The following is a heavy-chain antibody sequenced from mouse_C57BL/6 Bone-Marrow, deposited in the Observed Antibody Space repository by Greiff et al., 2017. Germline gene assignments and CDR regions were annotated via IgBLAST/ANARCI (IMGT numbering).Heavy chain of an antibody. Sequence: DVHLVESGGGLVQPGGSMKLSCVASGFTFSNYWMNWVRQSPEKGLEWVAQIRLKSDNYATHYAESVKGRFTISRDDSKSSVYLQMNNLRAEDTGIYYCTDPAWFAYWGQGTLVTVSA. V-gene: IGHV6-3*01. J-gene: IGHJ3*01. CDR2: IRLKSDNYAT. CDR1: GFTFSNYW. CDR3: TDPAWFAY.